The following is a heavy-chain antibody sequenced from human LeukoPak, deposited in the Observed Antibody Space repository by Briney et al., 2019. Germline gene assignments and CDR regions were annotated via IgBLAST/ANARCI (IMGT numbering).Heavy chain of an antibody. CDR3: ARGGASSRYFDF. CDR2: VYYTGST. V-gene: IGHV4-59*01. CDR1: GGSISGDY. D-gene: IGHD6-13*01. Sequence: SETLSLTCTVSGGSISGDYWSWIRQPPGKGLEWIAFVYYTGSTDYNPSLKSRVTISVDTSKNQFSLKLNSVTAADTAVYYCARGGASSRYFDFWGQGTLVTVSS. J-gene: IGHJ4*02.